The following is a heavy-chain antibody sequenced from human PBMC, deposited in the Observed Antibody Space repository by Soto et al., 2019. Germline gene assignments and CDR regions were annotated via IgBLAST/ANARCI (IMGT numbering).Heavy chain of an antibody. Sequence: PSETLSLTCTVSGGYISSYYCSWIRQPPGKGLEWIGYIYYSGSTNYNPSLKSRVTISVDTSKNQFSLKLSSVTAADTAVYYCARRRITMVRGVIVNYYMDVWGTGTTVTVSS. CDR2: IYYSGST. J-gene: IGHJ6*03. CDR3: ARRRITMVRGVIVNYYMDV. CDR1: GGYISSYY. D-gene: IGHD3-10*01. V-gene: IGHV4-59*08.